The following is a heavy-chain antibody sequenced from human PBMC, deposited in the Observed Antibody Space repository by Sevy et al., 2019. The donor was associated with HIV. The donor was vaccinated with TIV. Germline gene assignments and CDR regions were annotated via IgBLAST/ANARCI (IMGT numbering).Heavy chain of an antibody. D-gene: IGHD6-6*01. J-gene: IGHJ4*02. V-gene: IGHV5-10-1*01. Sequence: GESLKISCKGSGYSFTSYWISWVRQMPGKGLEWMGRIDPSDSYTNYSPSFQGHVTISVDKSISTAYLQWSSLKASDTAMYYCARYRYSSSPYWGQGTLVTGSS. CDR1: GYSFTSYW. CDR3: ARYRYSSSPY. CDR2: IDPSDSYT.